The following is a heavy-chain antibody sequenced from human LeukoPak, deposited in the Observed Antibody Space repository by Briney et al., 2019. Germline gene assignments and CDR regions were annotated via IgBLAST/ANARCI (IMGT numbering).Heavy chain of an antibody. V-gene: IGHV1-69*04. D-gene: IGHD3-16*01. CDR1: GGTFSSYA. CDR2: IIPILGIA. J-gene: IGHJ6*02. CDR3: VLGGSGGGRMDV. Sequence: ASVKVSCKASGGTFSSYAISWVRQAPGQGLEWMGRIIPILGIANYAQKFQGRVTITADKSTSTAYMELRSLRSEDTAVYYCVLGGSGGGRMDVWGQGTTVTVSS.